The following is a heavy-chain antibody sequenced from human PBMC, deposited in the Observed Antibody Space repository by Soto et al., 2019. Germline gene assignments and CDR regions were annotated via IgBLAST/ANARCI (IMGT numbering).Heavy chain of an antibody. CDR3: ARGTSWQLPFDY. CDR1: SDSISSYY. Sequence: SETLSLTCTVSSDSISSYYWSWIRQPPGKRLEWIGYISYSGSTDYNPSLKSRVTISGDTSKNQFSLKVSSVTAADTAVYYCARGTSWQLPFDYWGQGTLVT. J-gene: IGHJ4*02. D-gene: IGHD6-13*01. V-gene: IGHV4-59*01. CDR2: ISYSGST.